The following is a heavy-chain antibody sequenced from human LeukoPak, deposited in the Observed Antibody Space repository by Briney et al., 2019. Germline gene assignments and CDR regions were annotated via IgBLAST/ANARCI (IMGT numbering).Heavy chain of an antibody. V-gene: IGHV3-49*04. CDR1: GFTFGDYA. CDR3: TRVPYSSGWYPRCDY. Sequence: GGSLRLSCTASGFTFGDYAMSWVRQAPGKGLEWVGFIRSKAYGGTTEYAASVKGRFTISRDDSKSIAYLQMNSLKTEDTAVYYCTRVPYSSGWYPRCDYWGQGTLVTVSS. D-gene: IGHD6-19*01. CDR2: IRSKAYGGTT. J-gene: IGHJ4*02.